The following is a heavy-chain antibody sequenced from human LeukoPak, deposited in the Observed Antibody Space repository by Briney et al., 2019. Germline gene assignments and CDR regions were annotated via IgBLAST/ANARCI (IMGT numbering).Heavy chain of an antibody. J-gene: IGHJ1*01. CDR3: ARTCLLGGDCYLGAT. V-gene: IGHV4-30-2*01. D-gene: IGHD2-21*01. CDR2: IYHSGST. Sequence: PSETLSLTCTVSGGSISSGGYYWSWIRQPPGKGLEWIGYIYHSGSTYYNPSLKSRVTISVDTSKNQVSLKLSSVTAADTAVYYCARTCLLGGDCYLGATWGQGTLVTVSA. CDR1: GGSISSGGYY.